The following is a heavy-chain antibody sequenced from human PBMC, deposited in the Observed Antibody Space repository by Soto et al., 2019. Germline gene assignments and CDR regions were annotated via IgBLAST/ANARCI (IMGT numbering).Heavy chain of an antibody. V-gene: IGHV1-18*01. D-gene: IGHD4-4*01. CDR2: ISVDSGGT. CDR3: ATELHGAKSCFGP. J-gene: IGHJ5*02. Sequence: QVQLVQSGGEVKRPGTSVKVSCKTSAYTFSNYGVNWVRQAPGQRLEWMGWISVDSGGTKYAQKFQGRVTMTTDTSTGTAYVELSSLRSDDTAVYYCATELHGAKSCFGPWGQGTLLTVSS. CDR1: AYTFSNYG.